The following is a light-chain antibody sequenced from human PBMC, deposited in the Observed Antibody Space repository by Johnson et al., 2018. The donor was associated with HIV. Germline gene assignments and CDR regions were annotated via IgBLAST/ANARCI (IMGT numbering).Light chain of an antibody. V-gene: IGLV1-51*02. J-gene: IGLJ1*01. Sequence: QSVLTQPPSVSAAPGQKVTISCSGSTYNIGNNYVSWYQQLPGTAPKLLIYEKNKRPSGIPDRFSASKSGTSATLDITGLQTGAEAAYYCAAWDCGLGTQYVFGTGTKFTV. CDR1: TYNIGNNY. CDR2: EKN. CDR3: AAWDCGLGTQYV.